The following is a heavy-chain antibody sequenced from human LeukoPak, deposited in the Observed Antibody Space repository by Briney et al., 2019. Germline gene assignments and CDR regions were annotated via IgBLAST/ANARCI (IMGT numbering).Heavy chain of an antibody. CDR3: ARGAYPDAFDI. J-gene: IGHJ3*02. CDR2: IYYSGST. D-gene: IGHD2-21*01. V-gene: IGHV4-59*01. CDR1: GGSISRYY. Sequence: SETLSLTCTVSGGSISRYYRSWIRQPPGKGLEWIGYIYYSGSTNYNPFLKSRVTISVDTSKSQFSLKLSSVTAADTAVYYCARGAYPDAFDIWGQGTMVTVSS.